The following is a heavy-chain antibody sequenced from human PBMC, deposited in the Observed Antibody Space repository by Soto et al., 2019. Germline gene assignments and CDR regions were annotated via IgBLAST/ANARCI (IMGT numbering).Heavy chain of an antibody. CDR2: IYNSGNT. CDR1: GVSISSYH. J-gene: IGHJ5*02. CDR3: ARDRTWGSYNWFDP. V-gene: IGHV4-59*01. D-gene: IGHD3-16*01. Sequence: SETLSLTCTVSGVSISSYHWSWLRQPPGKGLEWIGYIYNSGNTNYNPSLKSRVTISVDTSKNQFSLILTSVTAADTAVYYCARDRTWGSYNWFDPWGQGTLVTVSS.